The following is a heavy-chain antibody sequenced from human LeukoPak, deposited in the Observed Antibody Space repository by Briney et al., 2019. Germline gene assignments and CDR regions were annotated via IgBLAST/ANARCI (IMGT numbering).Heavy chain of an antibody. CDR3: ARRPNRVGGYYDY. CDR2: IYTSGST. CDR1: GGSISSYY. J-gene: IGHJ4*02. D-gene: IGHD3-22*01. Sequence: SETLSLTCTVSGGSISSYYLSWIRQPPGKGLEWIGYIYTSGSTNYNPSLKSRVTMSVDTSKNQFSLKLSSVTAADTAVYYCARRPNRVGGYYDYWGQGTLATVSS. V-gene: IGHV4-4*09.